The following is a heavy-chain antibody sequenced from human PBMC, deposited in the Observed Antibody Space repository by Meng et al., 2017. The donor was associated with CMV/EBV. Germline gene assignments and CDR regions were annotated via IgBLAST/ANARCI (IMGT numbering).Heavy chain of an antibody. CDR2: INPSDRST. J-gene: IGHJ4*02. CDR1: GFTFTNYY. Sequence: ASVKVSCKTSGFTFTNYYIHWVRQAPGHGLEWMAMINPSDRSTNYAQNFQGRVAMTSDTSTNTVYMELSSLRSEDTAVYYCARDVHYTTSSGRYYLDYWGQGTLVTVSS. V-gene: IGHV1-46*01. D-gene: IGHD6-6*01. CDR3: ARDVHYTTSSGRYYLDY.